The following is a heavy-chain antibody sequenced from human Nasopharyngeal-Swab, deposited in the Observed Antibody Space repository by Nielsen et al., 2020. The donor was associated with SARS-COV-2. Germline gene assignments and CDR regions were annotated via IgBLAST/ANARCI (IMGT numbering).Heavy chain of an antibody. CDR2: ISWNSGSI. D-gene: IGHD3-16*01. CDR1: GFTFDDYA. CDR3: AKDIGVGHYYYGMDV. Sequence: GGSLRLSCAASGFTFDDYAMHWVRQAPGKGLEWVSGISWNSGSIGYADSVKGRFTISRDNAKNSLYLQMNSLRAEDTALYYCAKDIGVGHYYYGMDVWGQGTTVTVSS. V-gene: IGHV3-9*01. J-gene: IGHJ6*02.